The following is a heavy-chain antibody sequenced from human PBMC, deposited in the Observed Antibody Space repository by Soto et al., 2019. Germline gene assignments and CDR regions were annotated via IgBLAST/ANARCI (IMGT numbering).Heavy chain of an antibody. V-gene: IGHV3-23*01. CDR3: APRPTGGSYFQH. D-gene: IGHD3-16*01. J-gene: IGHJ1*01. CDR2: ISGSGGST. Sequence: GGSLRLSCAASGFTFSSYAMSWVRQAPGKGLEWVSAISGSGGSTYYADSVKGRFTISRDNSKNTLYLQMNSLRAGDTAVYYCAPRPTGGSYFQHWGQGTLVTVSS. CDR1: GFTFSSYA.